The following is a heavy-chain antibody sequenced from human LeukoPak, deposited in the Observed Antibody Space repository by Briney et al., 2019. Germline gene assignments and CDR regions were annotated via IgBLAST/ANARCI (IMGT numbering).Heavy chain of an antibody. CDR2: INHSGST. D-gene: IGHD3-22*01. CDR3: ARGRAEYYYDSSGSRYYFDY. CDR1: GGSISSSSYY. J-gene: IGHJ4*02. V-gene: IGHV4-39*07. Sequence: NPSETLSLTCTVSGGSISSSSYYWSWIRQPPGKGLEWIGEINHSGSTNYNPSLKSRVTISVDTSKNQFSLKLSSVTAADTAVYYCARGRAEYYYDSSGSRYYFDYWGQGTLVTVSS.